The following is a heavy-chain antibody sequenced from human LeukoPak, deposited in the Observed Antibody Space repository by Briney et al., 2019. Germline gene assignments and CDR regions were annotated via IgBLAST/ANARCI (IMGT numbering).Heavy chain of an antibody. D-gene: IGHD3-10*01. J-gene: IGHJ4*02. Sequence: PSETLSLTCTVSGGSISNYYWAWIRQPPGKGLEWIGSIDNTGNTYYNPSLKSRVTISGDTSKNQFSLKLTSVTAADTSVYYCARHPRNPGVDYWGQGTLVTVSS. CDR2: IDNTGNT. V-gene: IGHV4-39*01. CDR3: ARHPRNPGVDY. CDR1: GGSISNYY.